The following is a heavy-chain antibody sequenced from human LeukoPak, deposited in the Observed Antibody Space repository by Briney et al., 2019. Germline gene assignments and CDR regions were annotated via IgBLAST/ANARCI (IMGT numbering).Heavy chain of an antibody. CDR1: GFTFSSYA. Sequence: GGSLRLSCAASGFTFSSYAMSWVRQAPGKGLEWVSAISGSGGSTYYADSVKGRFTISRDNSKNTLYLQMNSLRAEDTAVYYCAKDIVLMVYAPTFDYWGQGTLVTVSS. J-gene: IGHJ4*02. CDR3: AKDIVLMVYAPTFDY. V-gene: IGHV3-23*01. D-gene: IGHD2-8*01. CDR2: ISGSGGST.